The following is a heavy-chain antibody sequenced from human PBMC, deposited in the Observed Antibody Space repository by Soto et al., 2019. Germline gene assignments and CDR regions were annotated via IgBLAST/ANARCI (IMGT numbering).Heavy chain of an antibody. V-gene: IGHV3-23*01. Sequence: DVQLLESGGHLVQPGGSLRPSCSASGFTLSSYAMSWVRQAPGKGLEWVSSISAGGDMTYNSDSVRGRFTISRDNSNNALFLQMHNLRIEDTALYYCARGDRGGSGSPASYYYSGWDVWGQGATVTVS. CDR1: GFTLSSYA. D-gene: IGHD3-10*01. CDR2: ISAGGDMT. J-gene: IGHJ6*02. CDR3: ARGDRGGSGSPASYYYSGWDV.